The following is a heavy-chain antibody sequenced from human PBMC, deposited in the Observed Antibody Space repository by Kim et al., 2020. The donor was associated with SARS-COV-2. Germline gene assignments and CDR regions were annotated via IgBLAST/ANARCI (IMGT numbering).Heavy chain of an antibody. J-gene: IGHJ4*02. Sequence: SNPAPKGRVTVSVDTSKNQFALKLSSVTAADTAVYYCARDNGSYWAGAEYWGQGTLVTVSS. V-gene: IGHV4-39*01. CDR3: ARDNGSYWAGAEY. D-gene: IGHD1-26*01.